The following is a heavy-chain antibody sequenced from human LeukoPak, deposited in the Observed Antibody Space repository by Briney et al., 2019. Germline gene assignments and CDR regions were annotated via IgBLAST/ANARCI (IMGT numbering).Heavy chain of an antibody. V-gene: IGHV3-21*06. Sequence: GGSLRLSCAASGFSFSSYSMNWVRQAPGKGLERVSFISSGSSYIYYADSVKGRFTISRDNAKNSLYLQMNSLRAEDMAVYYCARAPGYRSFLDYWGQGTLVTVSS. CDR1: GFSFSSYS. CDR3: ARAPGYRSFLDY. CDR2: ISSGSSYI. D-gene: IGHD5-12*01. J-gene: IGHJ4*02.